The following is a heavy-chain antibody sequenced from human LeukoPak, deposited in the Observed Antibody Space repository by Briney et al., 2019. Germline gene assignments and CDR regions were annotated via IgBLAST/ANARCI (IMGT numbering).Heavy chain of an antibody. D-gene: IGHD6-19*01. CDR2: IYYSGST. Sequence: PSETLSLTCTVSGGSVSSGSYYWSWVRQPPGKGLEWLGYIYYSGSTNYNPSLKSRVTISVDTSKNQFSLKLSSVTAADTAVYYCARGHYSSGWTGFGYWGQGTLVTVS. CDR3: ARGHYSSGWTGFGY. V-gene: IGHV4-61*01. CDR1: GGSVSSGSYY. J-gene: IGHJ4*02.